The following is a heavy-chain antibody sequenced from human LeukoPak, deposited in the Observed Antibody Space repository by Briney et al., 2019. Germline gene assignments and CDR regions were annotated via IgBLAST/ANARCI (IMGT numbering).Heavy chain of an antibody. D-gene: IGHD5-12*01. CDR3: ARDLFGTYDSDY. V-gene: IGHV3-48*01. Sequence: PGGSLRLSCATSGFNFGIYSLNWVRQAPGKGLERLSYISAGSTIYYADSVKGRFTISRDNANNLLYLQMNSLRAEDTAVYYCARDLFGTYDSDYWGQGILVTVSS. J-gene: IGHJ4*02. CDR2: ISAGSTI. CDR1: GFNFGIYS.